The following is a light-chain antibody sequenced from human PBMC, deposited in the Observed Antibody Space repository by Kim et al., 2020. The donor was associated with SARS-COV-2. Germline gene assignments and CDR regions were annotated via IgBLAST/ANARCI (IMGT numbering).Light chain of an antibody. CDR1: QDIDNS. CDR3: QKYNSAPWT. Sequence: AYVGDRVSINCRASQDIDNSLAWYQQKPGKVPQVLIYAASILQSGVPSRVSGSGSGTEFTLTIGGLQTEDVATYYCQKYNSAPWTFGPGTKVDIK. J-gene: IGKJ1*01. CDR2: AAS. V-gene: IGKV1-27*01.